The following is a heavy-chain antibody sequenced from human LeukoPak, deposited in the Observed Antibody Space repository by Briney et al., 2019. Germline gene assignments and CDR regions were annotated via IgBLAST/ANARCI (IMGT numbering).Heavy chain of an antibody. J-gene: IGHJ6*04. CDR1: GGSISSGDYY. V-gene: IGHV4-30-4*01. CDR3: ARTMVRGVRHYYYYGMDV. D-gene: IGHD3-10*01. CDR2: IYYSGST. Sequence: SETLSLTCTVSGGSISSGDYYWSWIRQPPGKGLEWIGYIYYSGSTYYNPSLKSRVTISVDTSKTQFSLKLSSVTAADTAVYYCARTMVRGVRHYYYYGMDVWGKGTTVTVSS.